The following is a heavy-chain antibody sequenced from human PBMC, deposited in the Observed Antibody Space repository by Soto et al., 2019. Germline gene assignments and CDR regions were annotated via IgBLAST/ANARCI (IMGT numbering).Heavy chain of an antibody. Sequence: PGGSLRLSCAASGFAFSDPYMSWIRQAPGKGLEWISYISSSGSTIYYADSVKGRFTTSRDNAKKSLYLQMDSLTADDTAVYYCARGGHAVAGKQSHYYYYGMDVWGQGTTVTVSS. CDR3: ARGGHAVAGKQSHYYYYGMDV. CDR1: GFAFSDPY. V-gene: IGHV3-11*01. CDR2: ISSSGSTI. J-gene: IGHJ6*02. D-gene: IGHD6-19*01.